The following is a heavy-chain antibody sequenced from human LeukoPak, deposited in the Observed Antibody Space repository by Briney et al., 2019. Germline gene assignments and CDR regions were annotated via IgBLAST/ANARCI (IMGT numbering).Heavy chain of an antibody. CDR1: GGSIRGHY. Sequence: SETLSLTCTVSGGSIRGHYWSWSREPPGKGLEWMEYIYYSGSANYNPSLKSRVTISVDTSKHQCSLKLSSVTAADTALYYCARGTVTASMKAFDIWGQGTMVTVSS. J-gene: IGHJ3*02. CDR3: ARGTVTASMKAFDI. CDR2: IYYSGSA. V-gene: IGHV4-59*08. D-gene: IGHD2-21*02.